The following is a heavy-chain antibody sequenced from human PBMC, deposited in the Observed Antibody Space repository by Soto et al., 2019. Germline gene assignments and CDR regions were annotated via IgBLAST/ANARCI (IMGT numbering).Heavy chain of an antibody. V-gene: IGHV1-18*01. CDR2: ISPFNGNT. J-gene: IGHJ6*02. CDR1: GYTFTHYG. Sequence: QVQLVQSGAEVKKPGASVRVSCKSSGYTFTHYGISWIRQAPGQGLEWMGWISPFNGNTNYGQTLQGRVTLTTETSTTTVDMELRSLRSYDAAVYYCGGGQCFARTYYYGIDVWGQGTTVTVSS. D-gene: IGHD3-16*01. CDR3: GGGQCFARTYYYGIDV.